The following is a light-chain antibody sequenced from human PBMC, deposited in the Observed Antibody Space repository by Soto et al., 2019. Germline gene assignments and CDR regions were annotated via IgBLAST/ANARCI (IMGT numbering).Light chain of an antibody. Sequence: QSVLTQPPSVSGAPGQRVTISCTGSSSNIGAGYDVHWYQQLPGTAPKLFIYTNSHRPSGVPDRFSGSKAGTSASLAITGLQAEDEADYYCQSYDTSLSGHVVFGGGTKLTVL. J-gene: IGLJ2*01. CDR1: SSNIGAGYD. V-gene: IGLV1-40*01. CDR2: TNS. CDR3: QSYDTSLSGHVV.